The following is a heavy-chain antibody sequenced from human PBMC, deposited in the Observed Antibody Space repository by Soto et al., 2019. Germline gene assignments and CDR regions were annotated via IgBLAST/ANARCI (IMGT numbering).Heavy chain of an antibody. CDR1: GGSISSSSYY. CDR2: IYYSGST. Sequence: PSETLSLTCTVSGGSISSSSYYWGWIRQPPGKGLEWIGSIYYSGSTYYNPSLKSRVTISVDTSKNQFSLKLSSVTAADMAVYYCARTSPLNWFDPWGQGTLVTVSS. CDR3: ARTSPLNWFDP. J-gene: IGHJ5*02. V-gene: IGHV4-39*01.